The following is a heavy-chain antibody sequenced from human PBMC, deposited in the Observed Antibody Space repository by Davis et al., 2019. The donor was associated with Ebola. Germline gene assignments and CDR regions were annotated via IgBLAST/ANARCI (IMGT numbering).Heavy chain of an antibody. CDR2: ISSSGSTI. CDR3: ANLRGVDY. J-gene: IGHJ4*02. Sequence: GESLKTSCAASGFTFSSYDMNWVRQAPGKGLEWVSYISSSGSTIYYADSVKGRFTISRDNAKNSLYLQMNSLRAEDTAVYYCANLRGVDYWGQGTLVTVSS. CDR1: GFTFSSYD. V-gene: IGHV3-48*03. D-gene: IGHD1-26*01.